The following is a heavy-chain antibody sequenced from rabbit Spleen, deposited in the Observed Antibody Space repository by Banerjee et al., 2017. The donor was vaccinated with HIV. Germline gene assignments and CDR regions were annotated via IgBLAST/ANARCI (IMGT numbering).Heavy chain of an antibody. D-gene: IGHD1-1*01. CDR3: ARDTSSSFSSYGMDL. Sequence: QEQLVESGGGLVKPEGSLTLTCKASGFSFSDRDVMCWVRQAPGKGLEWIACIYAGSGGFTYYASWAKGRFTVSKTSSTTVTLQMTSLTAADTATYFCARDTSSSFSSYGMDLWGQGTLVTVS. CDR2: IYAGSGGFT. V-gene: IGHV1S45*01. J-gene: IGHJ6*01. CDR1: GFSFSDRDV.